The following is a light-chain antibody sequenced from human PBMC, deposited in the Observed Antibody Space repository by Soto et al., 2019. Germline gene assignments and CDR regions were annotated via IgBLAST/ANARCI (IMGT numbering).Light chain of an antibody. CDR1: QSVNSY. CDR3: QQYGSSGT. Sequence: EIVLTQSPGTLSLSPGERATLSCRASQSVNSYLAWYQQKVGQAPRLLAYGASSRATGIPDRFSGSGSGTDFTLTFSRLDPEDFAVYYCQQYGSSGTFGQGTRLEIK. CDR2: GAS. V-gene: IGKV3-20*01. J-gene: IGKJ5*01.